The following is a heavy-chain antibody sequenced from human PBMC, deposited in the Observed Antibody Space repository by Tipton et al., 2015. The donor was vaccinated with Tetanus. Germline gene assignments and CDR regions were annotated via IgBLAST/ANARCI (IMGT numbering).Heavy chain of an antibody. CDR1: GGSVSSFY. J-gene: IGHJ3*02. Sequence: LRLSCTVSGGSVSSFYWSWIRQSAGKGLEWIGRIYATGNTNYNPSLESRVTMSIGASKTLFSLSLSSVTAADAAVYYCARDKRLAALTPFDIWGPGTMVTVS. V-gene: IGHV4-4*07. D-gene: IGHD6-25*01. CDR3: ARDKRLAALTPFDI. CDR2: IYATGNT.